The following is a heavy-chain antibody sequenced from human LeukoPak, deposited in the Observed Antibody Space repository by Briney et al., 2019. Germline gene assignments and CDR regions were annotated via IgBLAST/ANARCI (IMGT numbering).Heavy chain of an antibody. Sequence: SETLSLTCTVSGGSISSYYWSWIRQPPGKGLEWIGYIYYSGSTNYNPSLKSRVTISVDTSKNQFSLKLSSVTAADTAVYYCARGRAVVVTTPRKKNRFDYWGQGTLVTVSS. CDR1: GGSISSYY. D-gene: IGHD3-22*01. J-gene: IGHJ4*02. CDR2: IYYSGST. V-gene: IGHV4-59*12. CDR3: ARGRAVVVTTPRKKNRFDY.